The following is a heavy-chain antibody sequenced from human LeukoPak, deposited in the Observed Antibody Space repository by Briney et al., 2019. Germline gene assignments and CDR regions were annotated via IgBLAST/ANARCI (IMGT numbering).Heavy chain of an antibody. CDR3: AKDGGTHFDH. CDR2: ISSSGTTI. J-gene: IGHJ4*02. CDR1: GLTFSSYG. V-gene: IGHV3-48*01. D-gene: IGHD1-26*01. Sequence: GGSLRLSCAASGLTFSSYGMHWVRQAPGKGLEWVSYISSSGTTISYAQSVKGRFTITRDNAQNSLTLHMNTLRADDTAVYYCAKDGGTHFDHWGQGTLVTVSS.